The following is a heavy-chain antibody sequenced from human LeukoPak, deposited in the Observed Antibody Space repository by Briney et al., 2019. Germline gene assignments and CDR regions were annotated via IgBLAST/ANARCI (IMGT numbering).Heavy chain of an antibody. Sequence: SVKVSCKASGGTFSSYAISWVRQAPGQGLEWMGGIIPIFGTANYAQKFQGRVTITTDESTGTAYMELSSLRSEDTAVYYCARGTEYSSYYYYYYKDVWGKGATVTVSS. V-gene: IGHV1-69*05. CDR1: GGTFSSYA. CDR3: ARGTEYSSYYYYYYKDV. CDR2: IIPIFGTA. D-gene: IGHD6-6*01. J-gene: IGHJ6*03.